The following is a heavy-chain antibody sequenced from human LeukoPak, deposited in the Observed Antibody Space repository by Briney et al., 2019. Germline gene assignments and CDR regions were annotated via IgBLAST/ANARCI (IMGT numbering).Heavy chain of an antibody. J-gene: IGHJ6*02. CDR1: GFTFSSYW. D-gene: IGHD1-26*01. CDR3: ARVRSGSSAGNYGMDV. V-gene: IGHV3-74*01. Sequence: PSGGSLRLSCAASGFTFSSYWMHWVRQAPGKGLVWVSRINSDGSSTSYADSVKGRFTISRGNAKNTLYLQMNSLRAEDTAVYYCARVRSGSSAGNYGMDVWGQGTTVTVSS. CDR2: INSDGSST.